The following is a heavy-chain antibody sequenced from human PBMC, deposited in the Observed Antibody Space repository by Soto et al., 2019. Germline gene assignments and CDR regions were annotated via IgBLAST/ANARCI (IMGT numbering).Heavy chain of an antibody. Sequence: LRLSCAGSGFSFSSYEMNWVRQAPGKGLEWVSYISSSGSDTYYADSVKARFTISRDNAQNSLYLQMTRLRAEDTAIYYCASLSGSYGFDPWGQGTLVTVSS. V-gene: IGHV3-48*03. D-gene: IGHD1-26*01. J-gene: IGHJ5*02. CDR2: ISSSGSDT. CDR1: GFSFSSYE. CDR3: ASLSGSYGFDP.